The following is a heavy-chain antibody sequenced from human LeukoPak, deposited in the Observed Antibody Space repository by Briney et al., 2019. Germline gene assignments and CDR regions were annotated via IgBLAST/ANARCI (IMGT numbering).Heavy chain of an antibody. CDR1: GGSISSSSYY. CDR2: IYYSGST. V-gene: IGHV4-39*07. CDR3: AGANSFGEEYQLLWVFDP. Sequence: SETLSLTCTVSGGSISSSSYYWGWIRQPPGKGLEWIGSIYYSGSTYYNPSLKSRVTISVDTSKNQFSLKLSSVTAADTAVYYCAGANSFGEEYQLLWVFDPWGQGTLVTVSS. D-gene: IGHD2-2*01. J-gene: IGHJ5*02.